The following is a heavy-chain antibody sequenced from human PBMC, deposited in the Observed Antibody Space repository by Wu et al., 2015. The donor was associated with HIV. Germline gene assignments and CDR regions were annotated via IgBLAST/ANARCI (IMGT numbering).Heavy chain of an antibody. D-gene: IGHD2-2*01. Sequence: QVLLEQSGPVLTEPGTSVKVSCATSGYTFTQYSIHWVRQAPGQGLEWMGWINPNSGGTNYAQKFQGRVTMTRDTSISTAYMELSRLRSDDTAVYYCARDGIVVVPAAYDYWGQGTLVTVSS. CDR2: INPNSGGT. CDR1: GYTFTQYS. CDR3: ARDGIVVVPAAYDY. V-gene: IGHV1-2*02. J-gene: IGHJ4*02.